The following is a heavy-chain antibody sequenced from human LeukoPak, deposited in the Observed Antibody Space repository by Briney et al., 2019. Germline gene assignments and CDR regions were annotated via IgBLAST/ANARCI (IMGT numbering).Heavy chain of an antibody. Sequence: ASVKVSCKASGYTFTSYAMHWVRQAPGQRLEWMGWINAGNGNTKYSQEFQGRVTITRDTSASTAYMELSSLRSEDMAVYYCARDQGAYGDLDSFDIWGQGTMDTVSS. CDR1: GYTFTSYA. CDR3: ARDQGAYGDLDSFDI. V-gene: IGHV1-3*03. D-gene: IGHD4-17*01. CDR2: INAGNGNT. J-gene: IGHJ3*02.